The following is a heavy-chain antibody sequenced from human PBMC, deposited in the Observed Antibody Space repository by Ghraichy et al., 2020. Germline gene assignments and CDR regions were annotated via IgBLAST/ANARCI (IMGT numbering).Heavy chain of an antibody. CDR1: GFSLSTSGMC. Sequence: SGPTLVKPTQTLTLTCTFSGFSLSTSGMCVSWIRQPPGKALEWLARIDWDDDKYYSTSLKTRLTISKDTSKNQVVLTMTNMDPVDTATYYCARIRTGYYYDSSGYYPFDYWGQGTLVTVSS. CDR3: ARIRTGYYYDSSGYYPFDY. D-gene: IGHD3-22*01. V-gene: IGHV2-70*11. CDR2: IDWDDDK. J-gene: IGHJ4*02.